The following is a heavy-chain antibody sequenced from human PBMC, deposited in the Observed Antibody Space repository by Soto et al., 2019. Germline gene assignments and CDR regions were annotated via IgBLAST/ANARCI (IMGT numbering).Heavy chain of an antibody. Sequence: QAQLVQSGAEVKKPGASVKVSCKGSGYSFTSYGISWVRQAPGQGLEWLGWISAYNGKTNYAQKYQGRVTMTTDTSTSTAYMELRSLSSDDTAVYYCARTGLGWLDPWGQGTLVTVSS. CDR1: GYSFTSYG. CDR2: ISAYNGKT. J-gene: IGHJ5*02. CDR3: ARTGLGWLDP. D-gene: IGHD3-16*01. V-gene: IGHV1-18*01.